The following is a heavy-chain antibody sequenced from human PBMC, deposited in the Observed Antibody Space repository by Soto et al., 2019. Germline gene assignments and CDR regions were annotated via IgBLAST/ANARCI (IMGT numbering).Heavy chain of an antibody. CDR1: GGTFSSYT. CDR3: ASIGAPDASDI. Sequence: GASVKVSCKASGGTFSSYTISWVRQAPGQGLEWMGRIIPILGIANYAQKFQGRVTITADKSTSTAYMELSSLRSEDTAVYYCASIGAPDASDIWGQGTMVTVSS. V-gene: IGHV1-69*02. D-gene: IGHD1-26*01. CDR2: IIPILGIA. J-gene: IGHJ3*02.